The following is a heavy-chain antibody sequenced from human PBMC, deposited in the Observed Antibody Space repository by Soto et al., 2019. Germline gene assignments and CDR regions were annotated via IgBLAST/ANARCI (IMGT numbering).Heavy chain of an antibody. Sequence: GGSLRLSCAASGFTFSSYGMHWVRQAPGKGLEWVAVISYNGSNKYYADSVKGRFTISRDNSKNTLYLQMNSLRAEDTAVYYCAKDRRRWLQLGGFDYWGQGTLVTVSS. J-gene: IGHJ4*02. CDR3: AKDRRRWLQLGGFDY. V-gene: IGHV3-30*18. CDR1: GFTFSSYG. D-gene: IGHD5-12*01. CDR2: ISYNGSNK.